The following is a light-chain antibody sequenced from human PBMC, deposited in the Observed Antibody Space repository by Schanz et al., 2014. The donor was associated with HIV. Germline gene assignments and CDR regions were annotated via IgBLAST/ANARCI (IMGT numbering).Light chain of an antibody. CDR2: GAS. Sequence: EIVLTQSPGTLSLSPGERATLSCRASQSVSSSYLAWYQQKPGQAPRLLIYGASSRATGIPDRFSGSGSGTDFTLTISRLEPEDVAVYYCQQHATSPRPFGQGTKVEIK. CDR3: QQHATSPRP. J-gene: IGKJ1*01. CDR1: QSVSSSY. V-gene: IGKV3-20*01.